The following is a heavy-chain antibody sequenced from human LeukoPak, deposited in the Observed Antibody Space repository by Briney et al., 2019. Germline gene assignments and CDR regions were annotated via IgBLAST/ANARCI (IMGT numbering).Heavy chain of an antibody. CDR3: ASSDDYVWGSYRPPDFDY. Sequence: SETLSLTCAVYGGSFSGYYWSWIRQPPGKGLEGIGEINHSGSTNYNPSLKSRVTISVDTSKNQFSLKLSSVTTADTDVYYCASSDDYVWGSYRPPDFDYWGQGTLVTVSS. CDR1: GGSFSGYY. V-gene: IGHV4-34*01. D-gene: IGHD3-16*02. J-gene: IGHJ4*02. CDR2: INHSGST.